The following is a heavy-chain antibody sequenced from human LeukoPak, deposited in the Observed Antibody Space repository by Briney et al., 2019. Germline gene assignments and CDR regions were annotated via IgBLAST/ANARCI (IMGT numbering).Heavy chain of an antibody. Sequence: PGGSLRLSCAASGISFTHAWMNWVRQAPGKGPEWVGQMRSKTDGGTTDYATPVKGRFSISRDDSRSIMFLHMHSLKTEDTAVYYCCTDGDCGSGTYCDFWGQGSLVTVSS. CDR2: MRSKTDGGTT. D-gene: IGHD3-10*01. V-gene: IGHV3-15*01. CDR1: GISFTHAW. CDR3: CTDGDCGSGTYCDF. J-gene: IGHJ4*02.